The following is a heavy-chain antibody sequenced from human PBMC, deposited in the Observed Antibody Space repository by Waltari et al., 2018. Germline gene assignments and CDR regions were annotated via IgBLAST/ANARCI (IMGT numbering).Heavy chain of an antibody. D-gene: IGHD7-27*01. CDR3: IRPFEMGID. J-gene: IGHJ4*02. CDR2: IRSRFKGDAT. Sequence: EVQLVESGGALVQPGGSLKLSCAASGRLIIDYAIHWVRQASGKGPEWVGRIRSRFKGDATAYGESVQGRFTISRDDSKNTVYLEMNSLKTDDTAVYYCIRPFEMGIDWGQGTLVTVSS. CDR1: GRLIIDYA. V-gene: IGHV3-73*01.